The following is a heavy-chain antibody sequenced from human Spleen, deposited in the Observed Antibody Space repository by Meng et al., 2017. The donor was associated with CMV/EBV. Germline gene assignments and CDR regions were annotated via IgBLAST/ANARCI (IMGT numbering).Heavy chain of an antibody. CDR1: GDSISSSSYY. CDR2: IYHSGTT. CDR3: ARGGPYTVCNP. J-gene: IGHJ5*02. V-gene: IGHV4-39*07. Sequence: SETLSLTCTVSGDSISSSSYYWGWIRQPPGKGLEWIGNIYHSGTTYYNPSLKSRVTISVDTSKNQFSLKLSSVTAADTAVYYCARGGPYTVCNPWGQGTLVTVSS. D-gene: IGHD3-16*01.